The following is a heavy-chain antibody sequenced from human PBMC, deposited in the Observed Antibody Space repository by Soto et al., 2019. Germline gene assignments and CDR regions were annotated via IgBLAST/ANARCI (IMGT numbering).Heavy chain of an antibody. V-gene: IGHV1-18*01. CDR3: AIDAFVVRGVYYYYGMDV. D-gene: IGHD3-10*01. CDR1: GYTFSSYG. Sequence: QAQLVQSGAEVKKPGASVKVSCKASGYTFSSYGITWVRQAPGQGLEWMAWISGYNGNTNHAQNRQGRVTMTTDTSTTTAYMELRSLRSDVTAVYYCAIDAFVVRGVYYYYGMDVWGQGTTVTVSS. J-gene: IGHJ6*02. CDR2: ISGYNGNT.